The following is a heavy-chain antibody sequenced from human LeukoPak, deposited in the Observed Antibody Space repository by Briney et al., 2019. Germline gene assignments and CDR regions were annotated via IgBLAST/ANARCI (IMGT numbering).Heavy chain of an antibody. D-gene: IGHD3-16*01. CDR3: ARGGGGYPY. CDR1: GYTFTDFY. J-gene: IGHJ4*02. CDR2: ISPNSGGA. V-gene: IGHV1-2*02. Sequence: ASVKVSCKASGYTFTDFYIHWVRQAPGQGLEWIGWISPNSGGADYSQKFRGRVTVTRDTSVSTAYVELSGLRSDDTAGYYCARGGGGYPYWGQGTLVTVSS.